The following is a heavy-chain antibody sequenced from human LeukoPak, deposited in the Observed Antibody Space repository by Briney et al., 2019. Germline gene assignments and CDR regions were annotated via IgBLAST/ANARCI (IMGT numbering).Heavy chain of an antibody. CDR1: GGSISSSNW. D-gene: IGHD3-16*02. V-gene: IGHV4-4*02. CDR3: ARVVVRGQYYFDY. Sequence: SETLSLTCAVSGGSISSSNWWSWVRQPPGKGLERIGEIYHSGSTNYNPSLKSRVTISVDTSKNQFSLKLSSVTAADTAVYYCARVVVRGQYYFDYWGQGTLVTVSS. CDR2: IYHSGST. J-gene: IGHJ4*02.